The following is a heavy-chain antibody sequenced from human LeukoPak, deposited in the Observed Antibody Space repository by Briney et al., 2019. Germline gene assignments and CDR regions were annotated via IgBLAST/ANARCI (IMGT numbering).Heavy chain of an antibody. CDR1: GGTFSSYA. Sequence: GASVKVSCKASGGTFSSYAISWVRQAPGQGLEWMGGIIPIFGTANYAQKFQGRVTITADESTSTAYMELSSLRSEDTAVYYCARDAPVDTARENWFDPWGQGTLVTVSS. J-gene: IGHJ5*02. CDR3: ARDAPVDTARENWFDP. CDR2: IIPIFGTA. V-gene: IGHV1-69*13. D-gene: IGHD5-18*01.